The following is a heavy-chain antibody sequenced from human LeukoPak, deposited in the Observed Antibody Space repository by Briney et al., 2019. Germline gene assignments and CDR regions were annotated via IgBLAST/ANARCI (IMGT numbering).Heavy chain of an antibody. CDR2: IYYTGST. D-gene: IGHD6-19*01. Sequence: PSETLSLTCTVSGGSISSYYWSWIRQPPGKGLEWIGCIYYTGSTNYNPSLKSRGTISVDTSKNQFSLKLSSVTAADTAVYYCATGRAYSSVDYWGQGTLVTVSS. CDR1: GGSISSYY. CDR3: ATGRAYSSVDY. V-gene: IGHV4-59*01. J-gene: IGHJ4*02.